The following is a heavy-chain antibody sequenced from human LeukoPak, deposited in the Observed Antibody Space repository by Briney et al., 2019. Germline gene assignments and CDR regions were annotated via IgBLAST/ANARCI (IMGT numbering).Heavy chain of an antibody. Sequence: PGGSLRLSCAAHRFTLSKADFHWGRQAPGKGLERVAAIGVTGDTYYAGSVKGRFTISREDAANSLYLQMRSLGAGDTALYYCTKEFCGSRAACAGGSYYDFWGRGALVTVSS. D-gene: IGHD2-15*01. CDR3: TKEFCGSRAACAGGSYYDF. J-gene: IGHJ2*01. CDR2: IGVTGDT. CDR1: RFTLSKAD. V-gene: IGHV3-13*01.